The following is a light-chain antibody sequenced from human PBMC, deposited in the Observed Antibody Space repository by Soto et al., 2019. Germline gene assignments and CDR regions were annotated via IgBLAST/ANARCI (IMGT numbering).Light chain of an antibody. CDR3: SSYTSSSTEV. Sequence: QSVLTQPASVSGSPGQSIAISCTGTSSDVGAYIYVSWYQHHPGKAPKLILYDVGARPSGVSDRFSGSKSGNTASLTISGLHPEDEADYYCSSYTSSSTEVFGTGTKVTVL. J-gene: IGLJ1*01. CDR2: DVG. V-gene: IGLV2-14*03. CDR1: SSDVGAYIY.